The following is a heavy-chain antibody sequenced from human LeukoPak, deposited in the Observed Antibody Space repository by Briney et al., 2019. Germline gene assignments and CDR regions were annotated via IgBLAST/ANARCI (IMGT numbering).Heavy chain of an antibody. J-gene: IGHJ4*02. D-gene: IGHD3-3*01. CDR2: ISANNGNT. V-gene: IGHV1-18*04. CDR3: ASGEAYYDFWSGYKAFDY. Sequence: ASVKVSCKASGYTFTSYGISWVRQAPGQGLEWMGWISANNGNTNYAQKFQGRVTMTTDTSTSTVYMELSSLRSEDTAVYYCASGEAYYDFWSGYKAFDYWGQGTLVTVSS. CDR1: GYTFTSYG.